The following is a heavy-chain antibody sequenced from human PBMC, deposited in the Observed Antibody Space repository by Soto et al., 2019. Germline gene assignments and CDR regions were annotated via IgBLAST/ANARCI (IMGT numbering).Heavy chain of an antibody. Sequence: GESLKISCKGAGYNFAGYWIAWVRQMPGKGLELMGIIYPSDSDTRYRPSFQGQVTISADKSISSAYLQWSSLRASDTAMYYCARGGVSTRTFDYWGQGTPVTVSS. CDR3: ARGGVSTRTFDY. CDR1: GYNFAGYW. J-gene: IGHJ4*02. V-gene: IGHV5-51*01. CDR2: IYPSDSDT. D-gene: IGHD3-3*01.